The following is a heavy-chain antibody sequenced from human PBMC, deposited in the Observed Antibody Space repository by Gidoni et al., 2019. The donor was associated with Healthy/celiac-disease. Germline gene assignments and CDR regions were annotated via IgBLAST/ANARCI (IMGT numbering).Heavy chain of an antibody. CDR2: IYYSGST. D-gene: IGHD2-2*02. J-gene: IGHJ3*02. CDR1: GGSISSGDYY. V-gene: IGHV4-30-4*01. CDR3: ARGEYLNRRGDAFDI. Sequence: QVQLQESGPGLGKPSQNLSLTCTVSGGSISSGDYYWSWIRQPPGKGLEWIGYIYYSGSTYYNPSLKSRVTISVDTSKNQFSLKLSSVTAADTAVYYCARGEYLNRRGDAFDIWGQGTMVTVSS.